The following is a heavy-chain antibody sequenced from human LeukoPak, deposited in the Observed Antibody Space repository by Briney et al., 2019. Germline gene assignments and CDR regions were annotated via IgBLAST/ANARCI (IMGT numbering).Heavy chain of an antibody. Sequence: NPGGSLRLSCGASGFTFGDYAMTWFRQAPGKGLEWVGFIRSKAYGGTTDYAASVKGRFFISRDDSTNVAYLQMNSLKTGDTGVYFCTRHGAGDYTFDYWGQGTLVTVSS. D-gene: IGHD4-11*01. J-gene: IGHJ4*02. CDR2: IRSKAYGGTT. CDR3: TRHGAGDYTFDY. CDR1: GFTFGDYA. V-gene: IGHV3-49*05.